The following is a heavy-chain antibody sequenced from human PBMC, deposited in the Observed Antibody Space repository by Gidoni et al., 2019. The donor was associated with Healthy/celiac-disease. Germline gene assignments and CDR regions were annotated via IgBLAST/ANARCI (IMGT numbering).Heavy chain of an antibody. J-gene: IGHJ5*02. CDR2: ISGSGGST. CDR3: AKDRKVVLRFLEWLLSLWFDP. Sequence: EVQLVESGGGLVQPGGSLRLSCAASGFTFSSYAMSWVRQAPGKGLEWVSAISGSGGSTYYADSVKGRFTISRDNSKNTLYLQMNSLRAEDTAVYYCAKDRKVVLRFLEWLLSLWFDPWGQGTLVTVSS. V-gene: IGHV3-23*04. D-gene: IGHD3-3*01. CDR1: GFTFSSYA.